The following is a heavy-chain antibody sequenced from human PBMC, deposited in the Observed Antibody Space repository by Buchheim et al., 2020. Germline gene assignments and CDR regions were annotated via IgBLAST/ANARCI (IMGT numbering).Heavy chain of an antibody. CDR2: IYYNGII. CDR1: GGSMDPYY. D-gene: IGHD6-19*01. Sequence: QVQLQESGPGVVKPSETLSLTCTVSGGSMDPYYWSWIRQTPGKGLEWIGFIYYNGIINYNPSLNGRVTISIDTSKNQFSLWVMSVTAADTAVYYCARDAGPRLGFDAFDIWGQGT. V-gene: IGHV4-59*01. CDR3: ARDAGPRLGFDAFDI. J-gene: IGHJ3*02.